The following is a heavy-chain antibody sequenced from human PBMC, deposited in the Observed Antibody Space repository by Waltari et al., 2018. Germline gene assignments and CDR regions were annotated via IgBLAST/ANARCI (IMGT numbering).Heavy chain of an antibody. CDR3: VRLEDCTGPGGHCYSGDPFALDV. CDR2: INHAGYT. CDR1: GGSFSGYY. V-gene: IGHV4-34*02. Sequence: QVQLQQWGAGLLQSSETLSLTCAVYGGSFSGYYWGWVRQPPGKGLEWIGEINHAGYTNHNPSLRSRVTMTAYPSKSQFALQLNSVTAADTAVYYCVRLEDCTGPGGHCYSGDPFALDVWGQGTTVTVSS. D-gene: IGHD2-15*01. J-gene: IGHJ6*02.